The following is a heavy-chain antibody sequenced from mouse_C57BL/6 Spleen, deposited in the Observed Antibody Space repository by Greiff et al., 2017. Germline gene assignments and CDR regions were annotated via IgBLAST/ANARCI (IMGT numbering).Heavy chain of an antibody. CDR1: GYAFSSSW. D-gene: IGHD1-1*01. Sequence: QVQLQQSGPELVKPGASVKISCKASGYAFSSSWMNWVKQRPGKGLEWIGRIYPGDGDTNYNGKFKGKATLTADKSSSTAYMQLSSLTSEDSAVYFCARDYGSRKDWFAYWGKVTLVTVSA. J-gene: IGHJ3*01. CDR2: IYPGDGDT. V-gene: IGHV1-82*01. CDR3: ARDYGSRKDWFAY.